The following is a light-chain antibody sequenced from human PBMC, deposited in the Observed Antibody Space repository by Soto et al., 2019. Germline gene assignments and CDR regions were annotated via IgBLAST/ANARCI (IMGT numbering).Light chain of an antibody. CDR1: RSKIGAGYD. J-gene: IGLJ1*01. Sequence: QSVLTHPPSVYGAPGQRVTIWCTGSRSKIGAGYDVHWYQQLPGRAPKLLIYANSNRPSGVPDRFSGSRSGTSASLAITGLQAEDEADYSCKSYDSSLSGFYVFGTGTKVTVL. CDR2: ANS. CDR3: KSYDSSLSGFYV. V-gene: IGLV1-40*01.